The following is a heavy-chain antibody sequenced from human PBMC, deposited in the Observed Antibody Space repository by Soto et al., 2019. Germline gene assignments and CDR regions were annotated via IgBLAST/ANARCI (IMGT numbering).Heavy chain of an antibody. Sequence: SVKVSCKASGYTSSSNSIHWVRQAPGQGLEWMGGIIPIFGTANYAQKFQGRVTITADESTSTAYMELSSLRSEDTAVYYCARRRYCSSTSCYRSRYYGMDVWGQGTTVTVSS. CDR3: ARRRYCSSTSCYRSRYYGMDV. J-gene: IGHJ6*02. CDR1: GYTSSSNS. D-gene: IGHD2-2*01. CDR2: IIPIFGTA. V-gene: IGHV1-69*13.